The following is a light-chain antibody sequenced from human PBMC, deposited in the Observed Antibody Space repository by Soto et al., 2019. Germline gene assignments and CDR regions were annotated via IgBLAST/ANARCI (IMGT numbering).Light chain of an antibody. CDR2: DVS. V-gene: IGLV2-14*03. Sequence: HSVLTQPASVSGSPVQSITISCTGTSSDVGGYNYVSWYQQHPGKAPKLMIYDVSDRPSGVSNRFSASKSGNTASLTISGLQAEDEADYYCCSYTSSSTPWVFGTGTKVTVL. J-gene: IGLJ1*01. CDR1: SSDVGGYNY. CDR3: CSYTSSSTPWV.